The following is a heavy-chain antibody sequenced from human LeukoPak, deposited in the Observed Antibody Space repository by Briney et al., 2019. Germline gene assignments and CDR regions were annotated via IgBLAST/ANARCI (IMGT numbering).Heavy chain of an antibody. J-gene: IGHJ3*02. V-gene: IGHV1-2*02. CDR1: GYTFTGYY. D-gene: IGHD3-16*01. CDR2: INPNSGGT. CDR3: ARSLPYDGPDVAFDI. Sequence: ASVKVSCKASGYTFTGYYMHWVRQAPGQGLEWMGWINPNSGGTNYAQKFQGRVTMTRDTSISTAYMELSGLRSDDTAVYYCARSLPYDGPDVAFDIWGQGTMVTVSS.